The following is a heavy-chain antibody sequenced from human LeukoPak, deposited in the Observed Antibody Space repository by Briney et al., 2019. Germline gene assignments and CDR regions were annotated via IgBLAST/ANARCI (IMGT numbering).Heavy chain of an antibody. CDR2: ISAYNGNT. CDR1: GYTFTTYR. Sequence: ASVKVSCKASGYTFTTYRISWVRQAPGQGLEWMGWISAYNGNTNYAQKLQGRVTMTTDTSTSTAYMELRSLRSDDTAVYYCARNSGGYSGYDPFDYWGQGTLVTVSS. CDR3: ARNSGGYSGYDPFDY. D-gene: IGHD5-12*01. J-gene: IGHJ4*02. V-gene: IGHV1-18*01.